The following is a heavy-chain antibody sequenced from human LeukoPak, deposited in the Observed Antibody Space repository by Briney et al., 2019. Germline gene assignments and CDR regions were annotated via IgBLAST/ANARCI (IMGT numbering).Heavy chain of an antibody. V-gene: IGHV4-59*08. CDR3: ARASQEMATIFDAFDI. CDR1: GGSISSYY. Sequence: SETLSLTCTVSGGSISSYYWSWIRQPPGKGLEWIGYIYYSGSTNYNPSLKSRVTISVDTSKNQFSLKLSSVTAADTAVYYCARASQEMATIFDAFDIWGQGTMVTVFS. CDR2: IYYSGST. D-gene: IGHD5-24*01. J-gene: IGHJ3*02.